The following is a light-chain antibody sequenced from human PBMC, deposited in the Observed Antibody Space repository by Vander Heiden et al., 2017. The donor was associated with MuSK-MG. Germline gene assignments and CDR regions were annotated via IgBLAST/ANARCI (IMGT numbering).Light chain of an antibody. CDR1: QSISNY. V-gene: IGKV1-39*01. CDR2: AVS. J-gene: IGKJ1*01. Sequence: DIQLDQSPSSLSASVGDRVTITCRASQSISNYLNWYQQKPGKAPQLLIYAVSNLQSGVPIRFSGSGSGTEFTLTISDLQPADFATYYCQQSYGTPRRKFGQGTKVE. CDR3: QQSYGTPRRK.